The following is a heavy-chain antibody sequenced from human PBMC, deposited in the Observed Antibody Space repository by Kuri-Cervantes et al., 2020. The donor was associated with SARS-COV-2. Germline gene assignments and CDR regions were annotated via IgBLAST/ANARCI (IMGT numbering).Heavy chain of an antibody. Sequence: ASVKVSCKTSGYTITSFFMHWVRQAPGQGLEWMGLITPNGDLTLYAQNFQGRFTVTRDTSTSTVYMELSSLRSEDTAVYYCAREGAQSGSSDYWGQGTLVTVSS. J-gene: IGHJ4*02. CDR3: AREGAQSGSSDY. CDR2: ITPNGDLT. V-gene: IGHV1-46*01. D-gene: IGHD3-10*01. CDR1: GYTITSFF.